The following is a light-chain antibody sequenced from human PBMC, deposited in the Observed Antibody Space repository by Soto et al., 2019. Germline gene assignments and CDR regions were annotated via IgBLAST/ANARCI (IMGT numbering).Light chain of an antibody. CDR1: SSNIGAGYD. CDR2: GNS. V-gene: IGLV1-40*01. J-gene: IGLJ2*01. Sequence: QSVLTQPPSVSGAPGQRVTISCTGSSSNIGAGYDVHWYQQLPGTAPKLLIYGNSNRPSGVPDRFSGSKSGTSASLAITGLQAEDAADYSCKSYDSSLSDVVFGGGTKLTVL. CDR3: KSYDSSLSDVV.